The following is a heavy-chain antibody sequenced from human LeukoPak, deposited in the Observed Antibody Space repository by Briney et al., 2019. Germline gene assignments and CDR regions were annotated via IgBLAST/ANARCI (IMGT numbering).Heavy chain of an antibody. J-gene: IGHJ4*02. CDR1: GVTVNNNY. CDR3: ARDLGYYASSAN. Sequence: GGSLRLSSAASGVTVNNNYMSWVRQAPGKGLEWVSVIYSSGSTYYADSVKGRFTISRDISKNSLYLQMTSLRAEDTAVYYCARDLGYYASSANWGQGTLVTVSS. CDR2: IYSSGST. V-gene: IGHV3-53*01. D-gene: IGHD3-22*01.